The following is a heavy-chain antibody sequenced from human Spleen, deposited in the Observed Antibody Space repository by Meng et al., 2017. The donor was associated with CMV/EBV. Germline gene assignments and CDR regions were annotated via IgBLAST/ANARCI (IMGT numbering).Heavy chain of an antibody. CDR2: IYYSGST. V-gene: IGHV4-39*07. D-gene: IGHD5-18*01. CDR1: GGSISSSSYY. J-gene: IGHJ4*02. Sequence: QVQLQESGPGLVKPSEXLSLTCTVSGGSISSSSYYWGWIRQPPGKGLEWIGSIYYSGSTYYNPSLKSRVTISVDTSKNQFSLKLSSVTAADTAVYYCARGLRRYSYGVDDWGQGTLGTVSS. CDR3: ARGLRRYSYGVDD.